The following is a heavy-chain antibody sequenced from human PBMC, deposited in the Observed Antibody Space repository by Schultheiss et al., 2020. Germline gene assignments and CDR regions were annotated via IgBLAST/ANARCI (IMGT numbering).Heavy chain of an antibody. V-gene: IGHV1-8*01. CDR3: ARKGGLRVAWGFDP. J-gene: IGHJ5*02. CDR2: MNPNSGNI. Sequence: ASVKVSCKASGYTFTSYDINWLRQATGQGLEWMGGMNPNSGNIAYAQKFQGRVTMTRNTSISTAYMELSSLRSEDTAVYYCARKGGLRVAWGFDPWGQGTLVTVSS. CDR1: GYTFTSYD. D-gene: IGHD3/OR15-3a*01.